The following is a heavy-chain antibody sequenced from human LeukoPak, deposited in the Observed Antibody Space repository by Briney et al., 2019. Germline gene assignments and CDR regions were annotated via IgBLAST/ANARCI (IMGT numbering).Heavy chain of an antibody. CDR2: IYTSGST. CDR3: ARDGVDEEDWFDP. D-gene: IGHD2-15*01. CDR1: GGSFSSYY. V-gene: IGHV4-4*07. Sequence: SETLSLTCTVSGGSFSSYYWSWIWQPAGKGLEWIGRIYTSGSTNYNPSLKSRVTMSVDTSKNQFSPKLSSVTAADTAVYYCARDGVDEEDWFDPWGQGTLVTVSS. J-gene: IGHJ5*02.